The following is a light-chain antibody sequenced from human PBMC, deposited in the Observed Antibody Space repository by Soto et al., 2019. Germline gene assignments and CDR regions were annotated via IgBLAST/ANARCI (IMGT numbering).Light chain of an antibody. V-gene: IGLV2-23*02. CDR3: CSYAGSGTWV. CDR2: EVN. J-gene: IGLJ3*02. Sequence: ALTQPASVSESPGQSITISCTGTSSDVGIYNLVSWYQQHPGKAPKLMIYEVNKRPSGVSNRFSASKSGNTASLTISGLQAEDEADYYCCSYAGSGTWVFGGGTKLTVL. CDR1: SSDVGIYNL.